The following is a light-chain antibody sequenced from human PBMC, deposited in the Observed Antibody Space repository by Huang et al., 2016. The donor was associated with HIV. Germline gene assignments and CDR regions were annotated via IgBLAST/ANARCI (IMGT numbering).Light chain of an antibody. CDR3: HQSYNNPWT. CDR1: QSIRND. J-gene: IGKJ1*01. V-gene: IGKV1-39*01. CDR2: AAS. Sequence: QMTQSPPSVSASVGDRVTITCRASQSIRNDLNWYQQRPGEAPKLLIYAASSLQSGVPSRFSGGGSGTDFALTISSLQPEDFANYYCHQSYNNPWTFGQGTKVESK.